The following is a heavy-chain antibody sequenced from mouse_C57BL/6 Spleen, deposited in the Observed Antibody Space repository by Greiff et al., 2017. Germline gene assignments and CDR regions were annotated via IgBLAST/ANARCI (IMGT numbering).Heavy chain of an antibody. CDR3: ARFITTVTGGYFDV. D-gene: IGHD1-1*01. Sequence: QVQLQQPGAELVRPGSSVKLSCKASGYTFTSYWMHWVKQRPIQGLEWIGNIDPSDSETHYNQKFKDKATLTVDKSSSTAYMQLSSLTSEDSAVDYCARFITTVTGGYFDVWGTGTTVTVSS. CDR1: GYTFTSYW. CDR2: IDPSDSET. V-gene: IGHV1-52*01. J-gene: IGHJ1*03.